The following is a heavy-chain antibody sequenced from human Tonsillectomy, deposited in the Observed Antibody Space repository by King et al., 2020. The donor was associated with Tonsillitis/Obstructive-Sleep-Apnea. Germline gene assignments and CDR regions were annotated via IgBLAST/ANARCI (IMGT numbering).Heavy chain of an antibody. D-gene: IGHD1-1*01. Sequence: VQLVESGGGLVKPGGSLRLSCAASGFTFSDYYMSWIRQAPGKGLEWVSYISSSSSYTKYADSVKGRFTISRDNAKNSLYLQMNSLRAEDTAGYYCAGDHNYEDYFAHWGQGTLVTVSS. CDR2: ISSSSSYT. V-gene: IGHV3-11*06. CDR3: AGDHNYEDYFAH. J-gene: IGHJ4*02. CDR1: GFTFSDYY.